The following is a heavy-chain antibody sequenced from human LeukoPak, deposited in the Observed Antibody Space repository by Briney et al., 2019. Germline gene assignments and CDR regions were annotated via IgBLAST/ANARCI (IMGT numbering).Heavy chain of an antibody. J-gene: IGHJ5*02. Sequence: PSETLSLTCAVYGGSFSGYYWSWIRQPPGKGLEWIGEINHSGSTNYNPSLKSRVTISVDTSKNQFSLKLSSVTAADTAVYYCARHVSGWFDPWGQGTLVTVSS. CDR1: GGSFSGYY. D-gene: IGHD3-10*01. CDR2: INHSGST. V-gene: IGHV4-34*01. CDR3: ARHVSGWFDP.